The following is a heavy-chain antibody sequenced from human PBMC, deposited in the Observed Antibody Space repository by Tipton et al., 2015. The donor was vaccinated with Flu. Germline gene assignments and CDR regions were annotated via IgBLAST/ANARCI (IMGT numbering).Heavy chain of an antibody. CDR3: ARQIGGGDCY. CDR1: GFTFSNYW. V-gene: IGHV3-7*03. D-gene: IGHD2-21*01. Sequence: SLRLSCAASGFTFSNYWMHWVRQAPGEGLEWVANMKQDGSEIYYLDSVKGRFTISRDNANNSLYLQMNSLRAEDTAVYYCARQIGGGDCYWGQGTLVTVSS. J-gene: IGHJ4*02. CDR2: MKQDGSEI.